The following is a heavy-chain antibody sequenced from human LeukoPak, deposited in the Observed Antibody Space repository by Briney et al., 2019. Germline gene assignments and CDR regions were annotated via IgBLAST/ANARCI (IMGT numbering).Heavy chain of an antibody. D-gene: IGHD2-2*01. CDR3: ARVRGVVPAACWFDP. CDR1: GGSFSGYY. J-gene: IGHJ5*02. Sequence: SETLSLTCAVYGGSFSGYYWSWIRQPPGKGLEWIGEINHSGSTNYNPSLKSRVTISVDTSKNQFSLKLSSVTAADTAVYYCARVRGVVPAACWFDPWGQGTLVTVSS. CDR2: INHSGST. V-gene: IGHV4-34*01.